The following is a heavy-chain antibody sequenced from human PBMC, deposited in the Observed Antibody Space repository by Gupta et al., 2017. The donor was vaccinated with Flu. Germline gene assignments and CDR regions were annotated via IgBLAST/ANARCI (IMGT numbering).Heavy chain of an antibody. J-gene: IGHJ4*02. CDR2: ISSSSSYI. V-gene: IGHV3-21*01. Sequence: EVQLVESGGGLVKPGGSLRLSCAASGFTFSSYSMNWVRQAPGKGLEWVSSISSSSSYIYYADSVKGRFTISRDNAKNSLYLQMNSLRAEDTAVYYCARVYGFLEWFTLEYYFDYWGQGTLVTVSS. CDR3: ARVYGFLEWFTLEYYFDY. CDR1: GFTFSSYS. D-gene: IGHD3-3*01.